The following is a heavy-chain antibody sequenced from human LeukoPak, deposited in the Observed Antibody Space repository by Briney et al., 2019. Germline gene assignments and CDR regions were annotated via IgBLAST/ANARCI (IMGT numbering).Heavy chain of an antibody. D-gene: IGHD3-22*01. Sequence: GRSLRPSCAASGFTFSRYGMNWVRQAPGKRLEWVSSISSSGFSTYYTDSVKGRITMSRDNAKNTQYLEMNSLRAEVTADYYCARDERGDSSDKPHRECDFWGQGTVVSVS. CDR1: GFTFSRYG. V-gene: IGHV3-21*01. CDR2: ISSSGFST. J-gene: IGHJ4*02. CDR3: ARDERGDSSDKPHRECDF.